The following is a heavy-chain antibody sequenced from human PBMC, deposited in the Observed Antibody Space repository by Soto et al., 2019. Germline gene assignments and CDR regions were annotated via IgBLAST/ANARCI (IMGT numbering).Heavy chain of an antibody. CDR1: GGSITGYY. CDR3: ARERTPRTGFDY. CDR2: MYFTGAT. J-gene: IGHJ4*02. D-gene: IGHD1-1*01. V-gene: IGHV4-59*01. Sequence: PSETLSLTCSVSGGSITGYYWSWIRQPPGKGLEWIGYMYFTGATNSNPSLKSRVTISVDTSKNQFSLGLSSVTAADTAVYYCARERTPRTGFDYWGQGTLVTVSS.